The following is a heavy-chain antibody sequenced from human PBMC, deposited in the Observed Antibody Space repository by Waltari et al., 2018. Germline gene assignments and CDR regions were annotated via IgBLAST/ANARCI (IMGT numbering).Heavy chain of an antibody. D-gene: IGHD3-10*01. Sequence: QVQLQESGPGLVKPSETLSLTCAVSGYSISSGYYWGWIRQPPGKGLEGIGSIHNSGSTYYTPSLKIRVTISVDTSKNQFSLKLSSVTATDTAVYYCARFPITMVQGVINAFDIWGQGTMVTVSS. CDR1: GYSISSGYY. V-gene: IGHV4-38-2*01. J-gene: IGHJ3*02. CDR3: ARFPITMVQGVINAFDI. CDR2: IHNSGST.